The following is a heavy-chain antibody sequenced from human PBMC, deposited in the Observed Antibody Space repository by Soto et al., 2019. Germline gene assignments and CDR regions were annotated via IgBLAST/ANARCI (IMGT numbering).Heavy chain of an antibody. V-gene: IGHV3-23*01. CDR3: AKARGRHYFYGMDV. Sequence: EVQLLESGGGLVQPGGSLRLSCATSGFAFNSYGMTWVRQAPGQGLEWVSGISVSGGSTYYADSVKGRFTISRDNSKNAVYLQLNSLRDDDTAVYYCAKARGRHYFYGMDVWGQGTTVTVSS. J-gene: IGHJ6*02. CDR1: GFAFNSYG. CDR2: ISVSGGST. D-gene: IGHD1-26*01.